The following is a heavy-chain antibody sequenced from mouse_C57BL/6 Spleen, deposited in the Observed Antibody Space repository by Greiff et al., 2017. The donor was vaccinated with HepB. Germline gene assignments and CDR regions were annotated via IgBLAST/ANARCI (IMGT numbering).Heavy chain of an antibody. CDR2: IDPSDSYT. CDR3: ARTYGSSFNWYFGV. V-gene: IGHV1-69*01. J-gene: IGHJ1*03. Sequence: QVQLQQPGAELVMPGASVKLSCKASGYTFTSYWMHWVKQRPGQGLEWIGEIDPSDSYTNYNQKFKGKSTLTVDKSSSTAYMQLSSLTSEDSAVYYCARTYGSSFNWYFGVWGTGTTVTVSS. CDR1: GYTFTSYW. D-gene: IGHD1-1*01.